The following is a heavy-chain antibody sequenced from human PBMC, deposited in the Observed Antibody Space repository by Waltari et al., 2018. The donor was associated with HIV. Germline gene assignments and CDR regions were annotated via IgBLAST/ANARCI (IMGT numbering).Heavy chain of an antibody. CDR3: ARGDYCSSTSCYINGMDV. CDR2: INPTRGGT. J-gene: IGHJ6*02. CDR1: GYTFTGYY. D-gene: IGHD2-2*02. Sequence: QVQLVQSGAEVKKPGASVKVSCKASGYTFTGYYMHWVRQAPGQGLDWMGRINPTRGGTNYAQKFQGRVTMTRDTSISTAYMELSRLRSDDTAVYYWARGDYCSSTSCYINGMDVWGQGTTVTVSS. V-gene: IGHV1-2*06.